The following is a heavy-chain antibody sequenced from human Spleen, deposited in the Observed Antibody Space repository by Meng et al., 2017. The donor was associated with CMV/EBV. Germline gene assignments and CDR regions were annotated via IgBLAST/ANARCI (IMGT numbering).Heavy chain of an antibody. CDR3: ARELEQQLSGMDV. J-gene: IGHJ6*02. V-gene: IGHV1-2*02. CDR2: INPNSGGT. CDR1: GYTFTSYY. D-gene: IGHD6-13*01. Sequence: ASVKVSCKASGYTFTSYYMHWVRQAPGQGLEWMGWINPNSGGTNYALKFQGRVTMTRDTSINTAYMDLSRLRSDDTAVYYCARELEQQLSGMDVWGQGTTVTVSS.